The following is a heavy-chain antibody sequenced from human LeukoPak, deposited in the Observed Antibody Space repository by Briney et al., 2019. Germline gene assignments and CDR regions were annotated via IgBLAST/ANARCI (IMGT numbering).Heavy chain of an antibody. V-gene: IGHV3-7*01. CDR2: IKQDGSEK. J-gene: IGHJ4*02. Sequence: GGSLRLSCEASGFTFSTYWMSWVRQTPGKGLEWVANIKQDGSEKYYVDSVKGRFTISRDNAKNSLYLQMNSLRAEDTAMYYCARDYAGNDYWGQGTLVTVSS. CDR3: ARDYAGNDY. D-gene: IGHD4-23*01. CDR1: GFTFSTYW.